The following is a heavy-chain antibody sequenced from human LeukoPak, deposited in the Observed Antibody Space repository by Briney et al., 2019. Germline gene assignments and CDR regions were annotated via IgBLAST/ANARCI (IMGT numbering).Heavy chain of an antibody. V-gene: IGHV3-48*03. CDR2: ISSSGSTI. CDR3: ARTAREAYCGGDFKLFDY. D-gene: IGHD2-21*02. J-gene: IGHJ4*02. CDR1: GFTFSSYE. Sequence: GGSLRLSCAASGFTFSSYEMNWVRQAPGKGLEWVSYISSSGSTIYYADSVKGRFTISRDNAKNSLYLQMNSLRAEDTAVYYCARTAREAYCGGDFKLFDYWGQGTLVTVSS.